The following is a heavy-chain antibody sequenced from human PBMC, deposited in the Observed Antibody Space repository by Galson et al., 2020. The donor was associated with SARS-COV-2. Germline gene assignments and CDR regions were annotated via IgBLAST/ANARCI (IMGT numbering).Heavy chain of an antibody. Sequence: SGPTLVKPTQTLTLTCTFSGFSLSTSGVGVGWIRQPPGKALEWLALIYWDDDKRYSPSLKSRLTITKDTSNNQVVLTMTNMDPVDTATYYGADRRGIAAGSYLDYWGQGTLVTVSS. CDR2: IYWDDDK. CDR3: ADRRGIAAGSYLDY. J-gene: IGHJ4*02. V-gene: IGHV2-5*02. CDR1: GFSLSTSGVG. D-gene: IGHD6-25*01.